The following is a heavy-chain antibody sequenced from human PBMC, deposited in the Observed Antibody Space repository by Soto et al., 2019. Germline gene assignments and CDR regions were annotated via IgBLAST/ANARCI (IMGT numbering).Heavy chain of an antibody. Sequence: TSETLSLTCAVSGYSISSGNYWAWIRQPPGRGLEWIGSLYHIGSTHYNTSLKSRVTISVDTSKNHFSLELSSVTAADTAIYYCRSSTSCYDESCVDVWGQGTMVTVSS. CDR3: RSSTSCYDESCVDV. V-gene: IGHV4-38-2*01. D-gene: IGHD2-2*01. CDR1: GYSISSGNY. CDR2: LYHIGST. J-gene: IGHJ6*02.